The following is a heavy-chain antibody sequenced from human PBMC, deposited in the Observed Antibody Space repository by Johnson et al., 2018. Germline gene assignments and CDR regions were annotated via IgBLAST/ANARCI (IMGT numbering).Heavy chain of an antibody. Sequence: VQLVESGGGVVQPGGSLRLSCAASGFTFSSYAMSWVRQAPGKGLEWVAVISYDGGNKYFADSVKGRFTISRENSKNTLSLQMNSLSAEDRAVYYWARDKKGRARRWYTGGYFHLWGQGTLVTVSS. J-gene: IGHJ1*01. CDR3: ARDKKGRARRWYTGGYFHL. V-gene: IGHV3-30*03. CDR1: GFTFSSYA. CDR2: ISYDGGNK. D-gene: IGHD6-13*01.